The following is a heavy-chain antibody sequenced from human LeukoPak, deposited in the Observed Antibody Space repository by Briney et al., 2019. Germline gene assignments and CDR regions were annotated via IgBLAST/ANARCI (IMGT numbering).Heavy chain of an antibody. D-gene: IGHD1/OR15-1a*01. CDR3: ARQKWEQQGRDYYFNGLDV. CDR1: GDSINSGDYS. J-gene: IGHJ6*02. V-gene: IGHV4-30-2*01. CDR2: IYHGGST. Sequence: SQTLSLTCTVSGDSINSGDYSWNWIRQPPGKGLEWIGYIYHGGSTYYNPSLQSRVTISVDRSKTQFSLKLNSVTAADTAVYYCARQKWEQQGRDYYFNGLDVWGPGTAVIVSS.